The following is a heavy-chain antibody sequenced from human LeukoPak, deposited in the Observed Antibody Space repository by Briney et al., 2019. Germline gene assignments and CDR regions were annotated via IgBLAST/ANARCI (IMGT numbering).Heavy chain of an antibody. V-gene: IGHV3-7*01. CDR1: GFTFSSYW. Sequence: GGSLRLSCAASGFTFSSYWMSWVREAPGKGLEWVANIKQDGSEKYYVDSVKGRFTISRDNAKNSLYLQMNSLRAEDTAVYYCARDMTLGLFDYWGQGTLVTVSS. J-gene: IGHJ4*02. CDR2: IKQDGSEK. D-gene: IGHD3-16*01. CDR3: ARDMTLGLFDY.